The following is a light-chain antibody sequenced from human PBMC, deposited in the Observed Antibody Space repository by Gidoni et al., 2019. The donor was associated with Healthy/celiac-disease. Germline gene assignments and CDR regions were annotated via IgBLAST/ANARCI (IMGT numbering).Light chain of an antibody. CDR2: DVS. CDR3: CSYAGSYV. Sequence: QSALTQPHSVSGSPGQSVTISCTGTSSDVGGYNYVSWYQQHPGKAPKLMIYDVSKRPSAVPDRFSGSKSGNTASLTISGLQAEDEADYYCCSYAGSYVFGTGTKVTVL. V-gene: IGLV2-11*01. CDR1: SSDVGGYNY. J-gene: IGLJ1*01.